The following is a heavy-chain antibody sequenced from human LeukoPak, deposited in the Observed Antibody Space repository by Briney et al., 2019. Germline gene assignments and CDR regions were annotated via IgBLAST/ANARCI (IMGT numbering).Heavy chain of an antibody. D-gene: IGHD3-10*01. CDR3: ARDRDGMDV. CDR1: GYTFTGYY. V-gene: IGHV1-2*02. J-gene: IGHJ6*02. Sequence: ASMRVSCKASGYTFTGYYMHWVRQAPGQGLEWMGWINPNSDGTNYAQKFQGRVTMTRDTSTSTTYMEVGRLRSDDTAVYYCARDRDGMDVWGQGTTVTVSS. CDR2: INPNSDGT.